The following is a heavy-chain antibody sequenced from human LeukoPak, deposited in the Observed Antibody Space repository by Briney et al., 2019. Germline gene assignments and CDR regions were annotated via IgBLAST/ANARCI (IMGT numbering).Heavy chain of an antibody. CDR2: IWYDGSNK. D-gene: IGHD3-10*01. CDR3: ARGVVGRFWVGY. V-gene: IGHV3-33*01. CDR1: GFTFSSYG. J-gene: IGHJ4*02. Sequence: TGGSLRLSCAASGFTFSSYGMHWVRQAPGKGLEWVAVIWYDGSNKYYADSVKGRFTISRDNSKNTLYLQMNSLRAEDTAVYYCARGVVGRFWVGYWGQGTLVTVSS.